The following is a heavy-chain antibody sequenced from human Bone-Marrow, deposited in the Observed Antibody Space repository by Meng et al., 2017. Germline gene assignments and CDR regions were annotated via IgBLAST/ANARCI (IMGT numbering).Heavy chain of an antibody. J-gene: IGHJ4*02. CDR1: GFTFSSYW. Sequence: GGSLRLSCAASGFTFSSYWMHWVRQAPGKGLEWVSGINWNGGSTGYADSVKGRFTISRDNAKNSLYLQMNSLRAEDTALYYCARVANSNAEPTYDYWGQGTLVTVSS. CDR2: INWNGGST. V-gene: IGHV3-20*04. CDR3: ARVANSNAEPTYDY. D-gene: IGHD6-13*01.